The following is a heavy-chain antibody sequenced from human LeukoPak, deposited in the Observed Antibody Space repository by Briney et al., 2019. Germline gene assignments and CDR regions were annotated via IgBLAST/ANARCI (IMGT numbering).Heavy chain of an antibody. CDR1: GGTFSSYA. D-gene: IGHD3-22*01. J-gene: IGHJ4*02. V-gene: IGHV1-69*05. CDR3: ARDGGLSDYYDSSGYPEGFDY. CDR2: IILIFGTA. Sequence: ASVKVSCKASGGTFSSYAISWVRQAPGQGLEWMGRIILIFGTANYAQEFQGRVTITTDESTSTAYMELSSLRSEDTAVYYCARDGGLSDYYDSSGYPEGFDYWGQGTLVTVSS.